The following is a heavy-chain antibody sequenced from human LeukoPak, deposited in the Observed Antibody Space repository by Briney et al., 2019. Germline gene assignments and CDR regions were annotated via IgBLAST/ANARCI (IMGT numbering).Heavy chain of an antibody. V-gene: IGHV3-48*02. D-gene: IGHD3-22*01. J-gene: IGHJ4*02. CDR1: GFTFSTSG. CDR3: AKQTWTYDSSGYHPFDY. Sequence: GGSLRLSCAASGFTFSTSGVGWVRQAPGKGLEWLSYITSATVTLYMDSVKGRFTISRDNAKNSLYLQMNGLREEDTAVYYCAKQTWTYDSSGYHPFDYWGQGTLVTVSS. CDR2: ITSATVTL.